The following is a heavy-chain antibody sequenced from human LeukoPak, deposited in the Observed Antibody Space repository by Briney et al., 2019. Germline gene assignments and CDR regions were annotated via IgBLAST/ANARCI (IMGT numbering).Heavy chain of an antibody. CDR2: IYYSGST. V-gene: IGHV4-59*08. Sequence: SETLSLTCTVSGGSISGYYWSWIRQPPGKGLEWIGYIYYSGSTNYNPYLKSRLTISIDTSENQFSLKLSSVTAADTAVYYCAREYSSSYGRRAFDIWGQGTMVTVSS. J-gene: IGHJ3*02. D-gene: IGHD6-6*01. CDR3: AREYSSSYGRRAFDI. CDR1: GGSISGYY.